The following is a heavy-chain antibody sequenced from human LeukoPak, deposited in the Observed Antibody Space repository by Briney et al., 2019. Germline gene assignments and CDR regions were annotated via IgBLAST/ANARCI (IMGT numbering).Heavy chain of an antibody. V-gene: IGHV3-30*18. CDR3: AKSLFSGSYWGGFDY. CDR1: GFTFSSYD. Sequence: GRSLRLSCAASGFTFSSYDMYWVRQAPGKGLEWVAVISYDGNNKYYADSVKGRFTISRGNSNNTLFLHMNSLRAEDTAVYNCAKSLFSGSYWGGFDYCGQGTLVTVSS. D-gene: IGHD1-26*01. J-gene: IGHJ4*02. CDR2: ISYDGNNK.